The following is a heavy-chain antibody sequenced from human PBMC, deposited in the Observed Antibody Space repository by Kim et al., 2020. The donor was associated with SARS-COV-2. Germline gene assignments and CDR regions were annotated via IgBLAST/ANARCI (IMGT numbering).Heavy chain of an antibody. Sequence: ASVKVSCKASGYTFTSYGISWVRQAPGQGLEWMGWISAYNGNTNYAQKLQGRVTMTTDTSTSTAYMELRSLRSDDTAVYYCAREYNAAAESATNWFDPWGQGTLVTVSS. CDR2: ISAYNGNT. CDR1: GYTFTSYG. V-gene: IGHV1-18*04. D-gene: IGHD6-13*01. CDR3: AREYNAAAESATNWFDP. J-gene: IGHJ5*02.